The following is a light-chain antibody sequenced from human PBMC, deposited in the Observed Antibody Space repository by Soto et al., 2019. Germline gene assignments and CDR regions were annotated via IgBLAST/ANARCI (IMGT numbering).Light chain of an antibody. Sequence: IQLTQSPSSLSASVGDRVTITCRASQGISSYLAWCQQKPGKAPKLLIYAAFTLQSGVPSRFSGSGSGTDFTLTISSLQPEDFALYYCHQYNEWPRGTFGPGTKVEI. J-gene: IGKJ1*01. V-gene: IGKV1-9*01. CDR1: QGISSY. CDR2: AAF. CDR3: HQYNEWPRGT.